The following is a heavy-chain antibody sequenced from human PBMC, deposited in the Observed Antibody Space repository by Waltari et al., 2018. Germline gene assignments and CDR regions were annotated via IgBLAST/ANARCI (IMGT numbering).Heavy chain of an antibody. D-gene: IGHD1-7*01. V-gene: IGHV3-74*01. CDR1: GFTFSSYW. CDR3: ASGNSHAFDL. Sequence: EVQLVESGGGLVQPGGSLRVSCTASGFTFSSYWMHWVCQVPGKGLVWDSRINGDGSGTSYADSAKGRFTISRDNAKNTLFLQMNSLRGEDTAVYYCASGNSHAFDLWGQGTMVTVSS. CDR2: INGDGSGT. J-gene: IGHJ3*01.